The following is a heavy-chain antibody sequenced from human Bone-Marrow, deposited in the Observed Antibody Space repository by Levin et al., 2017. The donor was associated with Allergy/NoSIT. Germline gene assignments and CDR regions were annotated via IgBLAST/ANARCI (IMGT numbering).Heavy chain of an antibody. CDR1: GGSISSYY. Sequence: SQTLSLTCTVSGGSISSYYWSWIRQPPGKGLEWIGYIYYSGSTNYNPSLKSRVTISVDTSKNQFSLKLSSVTAADTAVYYCAREGRRSGRYMDGWGQGTTVTVSS. CDR2: IYYSGST. CDR3: AREGRRSGRYMDG. J-gene: IGHJ6*02. V-gene: IGHV4-59*01. D-gene: IGHD3-10*01.